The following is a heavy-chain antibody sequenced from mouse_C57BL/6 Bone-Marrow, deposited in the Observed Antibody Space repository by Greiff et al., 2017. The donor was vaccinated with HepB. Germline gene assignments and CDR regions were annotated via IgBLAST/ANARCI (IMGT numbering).Heavy chain of an antibody. V-gene: IGHV1-82*01. J-gene: IGHJ4*01. CDR3: ASFSTTVVAPYAMDY. CDR1: GYAFSSSW. CDR2: IYPGDGDT. D-gene: IGHD1-1*01. Sequence: VQLVESGPELVKPGASVKISCKASGYAFSSSWMNWVKQRPGKGLEWIGRIYPGDGDTNYNGKFKGKATLTADKSSSTAYMQLSSLTSEDSAVYFCASFSTTVVAPYAMDYWGQGTSVTVSS.